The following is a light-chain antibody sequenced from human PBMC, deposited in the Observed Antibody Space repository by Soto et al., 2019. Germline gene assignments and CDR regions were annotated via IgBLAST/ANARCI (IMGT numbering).Light chain of an antibody. CDR1: TGAVTNGHY. CDR3: LLYYNGPYV. J-gene: IGLJ1*01. CDR2: DTT. Sequence: QAVVTQEPSLTVSPGGTVTLTCGSSTGAVTNGHYPYWFQQKPGQAPRTLIYDTTNRHSWTPARFSGSLLGGKAALTLSGAQPEDEDAYYCLLYYNGPYVFGTGTKV. V-gene: IGLV7-46*01.